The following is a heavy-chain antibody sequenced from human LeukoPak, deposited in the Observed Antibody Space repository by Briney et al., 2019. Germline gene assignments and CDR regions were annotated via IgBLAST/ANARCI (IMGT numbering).Heavy chain of an antibody. CDR2: ISAYNGNT. CDR1: GYTFTSHG. D-gene: IGHD3-10*01. J-gene: IGHJ6*02. V-gene: IGHV1-18*01. CDR3: ARRDFGGGSGSYSTRDYYYYYGLDV. Sequence: ASVKVSCKASGYTFTSHGISWVRQAPGQGLEWMGWISAYNGNTNYAQKLQGRVTMTTDTSTSTAYMELRSLRSDDTAVYYCARRDFGGGSGSYSTRDYYYYYGLDVWGQGTTVTVSS.